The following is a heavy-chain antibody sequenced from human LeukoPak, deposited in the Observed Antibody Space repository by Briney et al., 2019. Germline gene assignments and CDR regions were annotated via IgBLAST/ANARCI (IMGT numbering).Heavy chain of an antibody. V-gene: IGHV3-23*01. CDR3: AKTHLISTVVTFFFDY. CDR1: GFTFSNYA. D-gene: IGHD4-23*01. CDR2: ISGSGDST. J-gene: IGHJ4*02. Sequence: GGSLRLSCAASGFTFSNYAMRWVRQAPGKGLEWVSGISGSGDSTYYADSVKGRFTISRDNSKNTLYLQMNSLRAEDTAVYYCAKTHLISTVVTFFFDYWGQGTLVTVSS.